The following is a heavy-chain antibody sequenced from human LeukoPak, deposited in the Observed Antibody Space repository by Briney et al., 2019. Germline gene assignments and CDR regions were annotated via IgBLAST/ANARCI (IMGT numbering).Heavy chain of an antibody. CDR1: GGTFSSYA. Sequence: ASVKVSCKASGGTFSSYAISWVRQAPGQGLEWMGGIIPIFGTANYAQKFQGRVTITADKSTSTAYMELSSLRSEDTAVYYCARGPRGGYYYYMDVWGKGTTVTVSS. J-gene: IGHJ6*03. D-gene: IGHD3-10*01. CDR3: ARGPRGGYYYYMDV. V-gene: IGHV1-69*06. CDR2: IIPIFGTA.